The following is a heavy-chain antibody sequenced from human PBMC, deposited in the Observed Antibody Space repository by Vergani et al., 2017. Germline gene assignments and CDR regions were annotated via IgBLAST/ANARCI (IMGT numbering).Heavy chain of an antibody. CDR2: ISSDGSNK. D-gene: IGHD2-2*01. J-gene: IGHJ3*02. V-gene: IGHV3-30*18. CDR3: AKDTPPIVVVPAAPHDAFDI. CDR1: GFRFREHG. Sequence: VQLLESGGGSVQPGESLRLSCVASGFRFREHGMNWVRQAPGKGLEWVAVISSDGSNKHYADSVKGRFTISRDNSKNTLYLQMNSLRAEDTAVYYCAKDTPPIVVVPAAPHDAFDIWGQGTMVTVSS.